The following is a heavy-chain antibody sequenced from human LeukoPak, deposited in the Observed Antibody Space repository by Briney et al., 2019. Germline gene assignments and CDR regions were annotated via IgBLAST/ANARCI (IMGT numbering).Heavy chain of an antibody. CDR1: GYTFTNYD. D-gene: IGHD4-23*01. J-gene: IGHJ1*01. Sequence: ASVKVSCKASGYTFTNYDINWVRQATGQGLEWMGYMKPNSGNTGYAQKFQGRVTMTRDTSISTAYMELSRLTSEDTAVYYCATELRWKGHWGQGTLVTVSS. CDR3: ATELRWKGH. V-gene: IGHV1-8*01. CDR2: MKPNSGNT.